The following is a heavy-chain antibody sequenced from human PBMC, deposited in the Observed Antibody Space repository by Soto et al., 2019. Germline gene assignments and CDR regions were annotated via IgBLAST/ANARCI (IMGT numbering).Heavy chain of an antibody. CDR3: ATEFIVGATTDYGMDV. CDR1: GYTLTELS. Sequence: ASVKVSCKVSGYTLTELSMHGVRQAPGKGLEWMGGFDPEDGETIYAQKFQGRVTMTEDTSTDTAYMELSSLRSEDTAVYYCATEFIVGATTDYGMDVWGQGTTVTVSS. V-gene: IGHV1-24*01. J-gene: IGHJ6*02. D-gene: IGHD1-26*01. CDR2: FDPEDGET.